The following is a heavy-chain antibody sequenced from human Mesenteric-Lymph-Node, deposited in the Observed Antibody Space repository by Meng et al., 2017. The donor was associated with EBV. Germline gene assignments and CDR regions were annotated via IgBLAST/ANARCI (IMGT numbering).Heavy chain of an antibody. D-gene: IGHD3-22*01. Sequence: QVHLQPWGAGPLKASETLSLTCAVYGGSFSAYYWSWIRQPPRKGLEWIAEINHSGSLNYNPSLKSRVTISVDTSKNQFSLKLTSVTAADTAVYYCASPWRGSSGYYYGNWGQGTLVTVSS. J-gene: IGHJ4*02. V-gene: IGHV4-34*01. CDR1: GGSFSAYY. CDR3: ASPWRGSSGYYYGN. CDR2: INHSGSL.